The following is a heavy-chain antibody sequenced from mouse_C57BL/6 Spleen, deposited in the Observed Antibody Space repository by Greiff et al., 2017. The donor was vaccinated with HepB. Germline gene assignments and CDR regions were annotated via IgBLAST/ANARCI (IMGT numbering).Heavy chain of an antibody. J-gene: IGHJ4*01. CDR3: ARHISYGSSYGAMDY. D-gene: IGHD1-1*01. Sequence: QVQLKQSGPGLVAPSQSLSITCTVSGFSLTSYGVHWVRQPPGKGLEWLVVIWSDGSTTYNSALKSRLSISKDNSKSQVFLKMNSLQTDDTAMYYCARHISYGSSYGAMDYWGQGTSVTVSS. V-gene: IGHV2-6-1*01. CDR2: IWSDGST. CDR1: GFSLTSYG.